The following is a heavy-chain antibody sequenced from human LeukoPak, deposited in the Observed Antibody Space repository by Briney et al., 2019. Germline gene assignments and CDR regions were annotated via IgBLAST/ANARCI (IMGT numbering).Heavy chain of an antibody. CDR3: TRASYYGENWFDP. V-gene: IGHV3-73*01. CDR2: IRSKANSYAK. D-gene: IGHD4-17*01. CDR1: GFTFSGSA. Sequence: PEESLRLSCAASGFTFSGSAMHWVRQASGKGLEWVGRIRSKANSYAKAYAASVKGRFTISRDDSKNTAYLQMNSLKTEDTAVYYCTRASYYGENWFDPWGQGTLVTVSS. J-gene: IGHJ5*02.